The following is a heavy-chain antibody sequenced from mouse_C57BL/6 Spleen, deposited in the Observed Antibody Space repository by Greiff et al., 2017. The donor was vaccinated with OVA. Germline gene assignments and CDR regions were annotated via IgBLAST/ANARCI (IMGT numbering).Heavy chain of an antibody. CDR1: GYTFTDYY. D-gene: IGHD4-1*01. CDR3: ARPGTKGDY. V-gene: IGHV1-76*01. CDR2: IYPGSGNT. J-gene: IGHJ2*01. Sequence: QVQLQQSGAELVRPGASVKLSCKASGYTFTDYYINWVKQRPGQGLEWIARIYPGSGNTYYNEKFKGKATLTAEKSSSAAYMQLSSLTAEDSAVYFCARPGTKGDYWGQGTTLTVSS.